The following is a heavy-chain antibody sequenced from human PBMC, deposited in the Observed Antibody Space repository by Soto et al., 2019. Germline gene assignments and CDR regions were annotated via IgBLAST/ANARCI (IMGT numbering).Heavy chain of an antibody. D-gene: IGHD3-3*01. CDR1: GGSISSYY. CDR2: IYYSGST. CDR3: ARXSRHDFWSGYYYPTFDY. V-gene: IGHV4-59*01. Sequence: SETLSLTCTVSGGSISSYYWSWIRQPPGKGLEWIGYIYYSGSTNYNPSLKSRVTISVDTSKNQFSLKLSSVTAADTAVYYCARXSRHDFWSGYYYPTFDYWGQGTLVTVSS. J-gene: IGHJ4*02.